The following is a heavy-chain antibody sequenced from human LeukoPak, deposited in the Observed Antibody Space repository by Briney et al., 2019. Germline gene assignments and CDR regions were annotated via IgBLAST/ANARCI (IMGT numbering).Heavy chain of an antibody. V-gene: IGHV5-51*01. D-gene: IGHD3-10*01. CDR2: THPDDSDT. CDR1: GYSFATYW. CDR3: AMAMIRGDRYFDY. J-gene: IGHJ4*02. Sequence: PGESLKISCKGSGYSFATYWIGWVRQMPGKGLEYMGITHPDDSDTRYSPSFQGQVTISADKSIRTAYLQWSSLKASDTAMYYCAMAMIRGDRYFDYWGQGTLVTVSS.